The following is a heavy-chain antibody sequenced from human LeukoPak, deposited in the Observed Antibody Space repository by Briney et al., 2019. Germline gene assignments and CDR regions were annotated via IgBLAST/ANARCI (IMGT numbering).Heavy chain of an antibody. J-gene: IGHJ4*02. Sequence: SETLSLTCAVYGGSFSGYYWSWIRQPPGKGLEWIGEINHGGSTNYNPSLKSRVTISVDTSKNQFSLKLSSVTAADTAVYYCVRGGQWLVPFDYWGQGTLVTVSS. CDR2: INHGGST. V-gene: IGHV4-34*01. CDR3: VRGGQWLVPFDY. CDR1: GGSFSGYY. D-gene: IGHD6-19*01.